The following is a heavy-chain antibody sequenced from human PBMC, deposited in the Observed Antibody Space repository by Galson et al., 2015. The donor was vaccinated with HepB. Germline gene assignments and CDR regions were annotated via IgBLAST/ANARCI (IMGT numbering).Heavy chain of an antibody. J-gene: IGHJ6*02. V-gene: IGHV1-46*01. CDR1: GYTFTSYY. CDR3: ARDSGIAAAGTNYGMDV. Sequence: SVKVSCKASGYTFTSYYMHWVRQAPGQGLEWMGIINPSGGSTSYAQKFQGRVTMTRDTSTSTVYMELSSLRSEDTAVYYCARDSGIAAAGTNYGMDVWGQGTTVTVSS. CDR2: INPSGGST. D-gene: IGHD6-13*01.